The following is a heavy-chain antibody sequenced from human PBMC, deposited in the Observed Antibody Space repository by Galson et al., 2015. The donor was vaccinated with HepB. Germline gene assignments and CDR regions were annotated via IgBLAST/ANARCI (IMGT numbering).Heavy chain of an antibody. D-gene: IGHD3-3*01. CDR1: GGSIGSDF. Sequence: LTCTVSGGSIGSDFWSWIRQPPGKGLEWIGYVYYSGSTNYNPSLKNRVSISIDTSKNQFSLKLTSVTAADTAVYYCARGTYYDFSLLWFDPWGQGTLVTVSS. V-gene: IGHV4-59*01. J-gene: IGHJ5*02. CDR2: VYYSGST. CDR3: ARGTYYDFSLLWFDP.